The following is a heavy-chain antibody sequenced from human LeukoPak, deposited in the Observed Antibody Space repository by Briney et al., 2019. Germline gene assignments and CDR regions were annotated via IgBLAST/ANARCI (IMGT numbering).Heavy chain of an antibody. CDR1: GGSISRYY. Sequence: SETLSLTCTVSGGSISRYYWSWIRQPPGKGLEWIGYIYYSGSTNYNPSLKSRVTISVDTSKNQFSLKLSSVTAADTAVYYCARGEVVPAQNAFDIWGQGTMVTVSS. J-gene: IGHJ3*02. CDR2: IYYSGST. CDR3: ARGEVVPAQNAFDI. V-gene: IGHV4-59*08. D-gene: IGHD2-2*01.